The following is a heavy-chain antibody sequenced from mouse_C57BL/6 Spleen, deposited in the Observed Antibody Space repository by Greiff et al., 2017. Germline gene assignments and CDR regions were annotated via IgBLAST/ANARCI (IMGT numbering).Heavy chain of an antibody. CDR2: IDPENGDT. D-gene: IGHD1-1*01. Sequence: EVQLQESGAELVRPGASVKLSCTASGFNIKDDYMHWVKQRPEQGLEWIGWIDPENGDTEYASKFQGKATITADTSSNTAYLQLSSLTSEDTAVYYGTGGSSYESDYWGQGTTLTVSS. CDR1: GFNIKDDY. V-gene: IGHV14-4*01. CDR3: TGGSSYESDY. J-gene: IGHJ2*01.